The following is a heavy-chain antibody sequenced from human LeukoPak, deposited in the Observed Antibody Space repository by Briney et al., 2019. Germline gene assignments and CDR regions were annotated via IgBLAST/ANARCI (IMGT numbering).Heavy chain of an antibody. J-gene: IGHJ3*02. Sequence: GASVKVSCKASGYTFTSYGISWVRQAPGQGLEWMGWISAYNGNTNYAQKLQGRVTMTTDTSTSTAYMELRSLRSDDTAVYYCARKMVVGVTPHDAFDIWGQGTMVTVSS. V-gene: IGHV1-18*01. CDR1: GYTFTSYG. D-gene: IGHD2-15*01. CDR3: ARKMVVGVTPHDAFDI. CDR2: ISAYNGNT.